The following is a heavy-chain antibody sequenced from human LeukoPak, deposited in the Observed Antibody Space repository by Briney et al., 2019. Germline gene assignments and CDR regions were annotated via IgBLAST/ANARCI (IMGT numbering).Heavy chain of an antibody. CDR2: INPNSGGT. Sequence: ASVKVPCKASGYTFTGYYMHWVRQAPGQGLEWMGWINPNSGGTNYAQKFQGRVTMTRDTSISTAYMELSRLRSDDTAVYYCARDLELVRGVIINYWGQGTLVTVSS. V-gene: IGHV1-2*02. D-gene: IGHD3-10*01. J-gene: IGHJ4*02. CDR3: ARDLELVRGVIINY. CDR1: GYTFTGYY.